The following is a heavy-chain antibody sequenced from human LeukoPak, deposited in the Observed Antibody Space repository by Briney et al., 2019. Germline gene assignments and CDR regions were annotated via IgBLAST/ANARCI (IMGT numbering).Heavy chain of an antibody. Sequence: GGSLRLSCAASGFTFTSYSVNWVRQAPGKGLEWVSFISSGSSYIYYADSVKGRFTISRDNAKNSLYLQMNSLRAGDTAVYYCAREDGSQYYYYGMDVWGQGTTVTVSS. CDR1: GFTFTSYS. J-gene: IGHJ6*01. V-gene: IGHV3-21*01. D-gene: IGHD3-10*01. CDR2: ISSGSSYI. CDR3: AREDGSQYYYYGMDV.